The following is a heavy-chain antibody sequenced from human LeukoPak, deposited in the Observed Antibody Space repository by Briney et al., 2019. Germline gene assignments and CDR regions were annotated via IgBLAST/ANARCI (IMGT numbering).Heavy chain of an antibody. D-gene: IGHD3-22*01. J-gene: IGHJ4*02. CDR3: ARGRRESMIVVAYYFDY. CDR2: MNPNSGNT. V-gene: IGHV1-8*01. CDR1: GGTFSSYT. Sequence: ASVKVSCKASGGTFSSYTINWVRQATGQGLEWMGWMNPNSGNTGYAQKFQGRVTITRNTSISTAYMELSSLRSEDTAVYYCARGRRESMIVVAYYFDYWGQGTLVTVSS.